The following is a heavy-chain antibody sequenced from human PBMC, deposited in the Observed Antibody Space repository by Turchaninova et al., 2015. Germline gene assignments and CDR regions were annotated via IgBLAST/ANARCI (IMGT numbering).Heavy chain of an antibody. V-gene: IGHV3-30*04. CDR2: VSFDGSNK. J-gene: IGHJ3*02. CDR3: SRVALPYYDSSGYYDAFEI. D-gene: IGHD3-22*01. Sequence: QVQLVESGGGVFQPGRSLRISCAASGFTFSHYAMHWVRPAPGTGLGWGAGVSFDGSNKCYADCVEGRFTNSRDISKNTLYLQMNLLGSEDTAVYYCSRVALPYYDSSGYYDAFEIWGQGTMVTVSS. CDR1: GFTFSHYA.